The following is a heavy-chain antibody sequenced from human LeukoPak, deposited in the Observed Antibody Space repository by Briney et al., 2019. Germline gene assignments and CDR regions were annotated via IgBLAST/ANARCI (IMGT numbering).Heavy chain of an antibody. CDR1: GFTFSDYY. D-gene: IGHD2-2*01. CDR3: ARGPPRYCSSTSCFWNFDY. CDR2: ISSSGSTI. J-gene: IGHJ4*02. Sequence: GGSLRLSCAAPGFTFSDYYMSLIRQAPGKGLEWVSYISSSGSTIYYADSVKGRFTISRDNAKNSLYLQMNSLRAEDTAVYYCARGPPRYCSSTSCFWNFDYWGQGTLVTVSS. V-gene: IGHV3-11*04.